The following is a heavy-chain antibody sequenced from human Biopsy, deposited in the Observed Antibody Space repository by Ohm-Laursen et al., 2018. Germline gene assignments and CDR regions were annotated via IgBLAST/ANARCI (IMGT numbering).Heavy chain of an antibody. CDR2: INGGGGST. CDR1: GFTFSGHA. D-gene: IGHD2-21*01. J-gene: IGHJ6*02. V-gene: IGHV3-23*01. CDR3: AKDISIGGFAISYYYGMDV. Sequence: SLRLSCSAFGFTFSGHAMSWVRQAPGKGLECVSIINGGGGSTWYSDPVKGRFTISRDNSKNTLYLQMNSLRAEDTAMYYCAKDISIGGFAISYYYGMDVWGQGTTVTVSS.